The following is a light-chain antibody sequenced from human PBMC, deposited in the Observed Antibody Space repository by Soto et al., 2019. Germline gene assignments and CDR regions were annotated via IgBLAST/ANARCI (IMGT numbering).Light chain of an antibody. CDR3: QQYFEWPPMT. Sequence: VMPQSPATLSVSPGETATLSCWASETVATNLACYHQKPGQAPRLLMSGASTRAAGISDRFRGSGSGAEFTLSIGSLRSEDSAIYYCQQYFEWPPMTFGQGTKVEI. CDR1: ETVATN. J-gene: IGKJ1*01. CDR2: GAS. V-gene: IGKV3-15*01.